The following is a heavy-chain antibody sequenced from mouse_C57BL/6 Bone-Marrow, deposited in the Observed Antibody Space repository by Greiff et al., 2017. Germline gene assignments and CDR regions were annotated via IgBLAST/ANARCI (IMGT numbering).Heavy chain of an antibody. Sequence: VQLQQSGAELVRPGTSVKVSCKASGYAFTNYLIEWVKQRPGKGLEWIGVINPGSGGTNYNEKFKGKATMTADKSSSPAYMQLSSLTSEDSAVYFCARDDYGTWFAYWVQGTLVTVSA. CDR2: INPGSGGT. D-gene: IGHD2-4*01. V-gene: IGHV1-54*01. J-gene: IGHJ3*01. CDR1: GYAFTNYL. CDR3: ARDDYGTWFAY.